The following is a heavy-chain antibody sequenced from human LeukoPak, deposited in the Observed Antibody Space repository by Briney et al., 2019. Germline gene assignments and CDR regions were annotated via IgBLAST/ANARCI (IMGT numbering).Heavy chain of an antibody. V-gene: IGHV3-21*01. CDR2: ITSSSSYI. CDR1: GFTFSSYS. J-gene: IGHJ6*02. Sequence: PGGSLRLSCAASGFTFSSYSMNWVRQAPGKGLEWVSSITSSSSYIYYADSVKGRFTISRDNAKNSLYLQMNSLRAEDTAVYYCARGRQQLVPYYYYGMDVWGQGATVTVSS. CDR3: ARGRQQLVPYYYYGMDV. D-gene: IGHD6-13*01.